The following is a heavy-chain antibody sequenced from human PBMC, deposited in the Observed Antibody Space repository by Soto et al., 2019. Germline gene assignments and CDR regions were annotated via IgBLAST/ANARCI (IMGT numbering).Heavy chain of an antibody. CDR1: GFTFNSNA. J-gene: IGHJ6*02. Sequence: GGSLRLSSAASGFTFNSNAMSWFRQAPGKGLEWVTAIGGSGGSTYYADSVKGRFTISRDNSKTTLYLQMNSLRAEDTAVYYCARDRAIFGVVPCGMDVWGQGPTVTVPS. V-gene: IGHV3-23*01. CDR2: IGGSGGST. D-gene: IGHD3-3*01. CDR3: ARDRAIFGVVPCGMDV.